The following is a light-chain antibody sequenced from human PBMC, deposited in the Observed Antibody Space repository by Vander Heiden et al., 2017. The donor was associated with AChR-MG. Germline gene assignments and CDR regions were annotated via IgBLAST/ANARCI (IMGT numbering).Light chain of an antibody. Sequence: SYGLTQPPSVSVSAGQTATITCSGDQLGIKYVSWYQQKAGLSPILIIYHDDDRPSGIPGRYSASNAGNTATLTISKTQATGEAVYYCQAWDSSTVYVFGTGTKVTVL. V-gene: IGLV3-1*01. CDR2: HDD. CDR1: QLGIKY. J-gene: IGLJ1*01. CDR3: QAWDSSTVYV.